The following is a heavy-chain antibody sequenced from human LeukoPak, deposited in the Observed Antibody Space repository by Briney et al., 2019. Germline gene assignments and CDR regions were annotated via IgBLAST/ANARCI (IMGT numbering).Heavy chain of an antibody. D-gene: IGHD7-27*01. CDR2: MNPNSGNT. CDR3: ARESLGIGYYYYYMDV. CDR1: GYTFTSYD. Sequence: ASVKVSCKASGYTFTSYDINWVRQATGQGLEWMGWMNPNSGNTGYAQKFQGRVTMTRNTSISTAYMELSSLRSEDTAVYYCARESLGIGYYYYYMDVWGKGTTVTVSS. V-gene: IGHV1-8*01. J-gene: IGHJ6*03.